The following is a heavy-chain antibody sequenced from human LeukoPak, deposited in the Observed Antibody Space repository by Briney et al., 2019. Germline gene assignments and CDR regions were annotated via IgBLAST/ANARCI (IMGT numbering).Heavy chain of an antibody. V-gene: IGHV3-30*04. CDR3: AKDGLWLLDY. J-gene: IGHJ4*02. CDR2: ISYDGSNK. CDR1: GFTFSSYA. Sequence: GRSLRLSCAASGFTFSSYAMHWVRQAPGKGLEWVAVISYDGSNKYYADSVKGRFTISRDNSKNTLYLQMNSLRAEDTAVYYCAKDGLWLLDYWGQGTLVTVSS. D-gene: IGHD5-24*01.